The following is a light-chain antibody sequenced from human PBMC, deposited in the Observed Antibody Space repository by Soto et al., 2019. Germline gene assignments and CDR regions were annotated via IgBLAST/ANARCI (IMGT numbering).Light chain of an antibody. CDR2: EVS. V-gene: IGLV2-8*01. J-gene: IGLJ1*01. CDR3: SSYAGSNNYV. Sequence: QSVLTQPPSASGFPGQSVTISCTGTSSDVGGYNNVSWYQQHPGKAPKLMIYEVSKRPSGVPDRFSGSKSGNTASLTVSGLQAEDEADYYCSSYAGSNNYVFGTGTKVTVL. CDR1: SSDVGGYNN.